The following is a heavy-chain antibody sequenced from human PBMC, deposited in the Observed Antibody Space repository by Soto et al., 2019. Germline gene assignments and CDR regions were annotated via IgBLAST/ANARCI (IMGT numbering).Heavy chain of an antibody. V-gene: IGHV6-1*01. CDR1: GDSVSSNSAA. J-gene: IGHJ6*02. Sequence: SQTLSLTCAISGDSVSSNSAAWNWIRQSPSRGLEWLGRTYYRSKWYNDYAVSVKSRITINPDTSKNQFSLQLNSVTPEDTAVYYCARDGMGSSWWGDYYYYYGMDFWGQGTTVTVSS. D-gene: IGHD6-13*01. CDR3: ARDGMGSSWWGDYYYYYGMDF. CDR2: TYYRSKWYN.